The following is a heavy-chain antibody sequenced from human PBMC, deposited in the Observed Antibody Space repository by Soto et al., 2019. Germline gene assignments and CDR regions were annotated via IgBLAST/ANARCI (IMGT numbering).Heavy chain of an antibody. J-gene: IGHJ4*02. CDR1: GGSISSSSW. D-gene: IGHD3-22*01. CDR3: ARGGLSSSDNRGLFDY. CDR2: IYHTGST. V-gene: IGHV4-4*02. Sequence: QVQLQESGPGLVKPSGTLSLTCTVSGGSISSSSWWNWVRQPPGKGLEWIGEIYHTGSTNYNPSLTSRVTLSVDKSKNQFSLKLSSVTAADTAVYYCARGGLSSSDNRGLFDYWGQGTLVTVSS.